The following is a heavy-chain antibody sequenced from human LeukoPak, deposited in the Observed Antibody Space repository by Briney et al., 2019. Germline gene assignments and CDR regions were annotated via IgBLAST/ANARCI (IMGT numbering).Heavy chain of an antibody. Sequence: PGGSLRLSCAASGFTFSAYGMHWVRQAPVKGLEWVAFIRYDGSNKYYPDSVRGRSTVSRDNSKNTLYLQMNSLRPEDTAVYYCAKVLGEYSIRSKPLDTWGQGTLVTVSS. D-gene: IGHD6-13*01. CDR3: AKVLGEYSIRSKPLDT. J-gene: IGHJ5*02. V-gene: IGHV3-30*02. CDR2: IRYDGSNK. CDR1: GFTFSAYG.